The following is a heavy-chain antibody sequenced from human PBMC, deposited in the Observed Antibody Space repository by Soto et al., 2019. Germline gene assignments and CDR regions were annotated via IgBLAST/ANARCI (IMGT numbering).Heavy chain of an antibody. D-gene: IGHD3-9*01. CDR2: ISYDGSNK. V-gene: IGHV3-30-3*01. J-gene: IGHJ5*02. CDR3: ARGALRYFDWHPFDP. Sequence: GGSLRLSCAASGFTFSSYAMHWVRQAPGKGLEWVAVISYDGSNKYYADSVKGRFTISRDNSKNTLYLQMNSLRAEDTAVYYCARGALRYFDWHPFDPWGQGT. CDR1: GFTFSSYA.